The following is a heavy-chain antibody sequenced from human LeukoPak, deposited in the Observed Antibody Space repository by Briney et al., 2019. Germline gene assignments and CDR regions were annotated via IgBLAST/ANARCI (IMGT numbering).Heavy chain of an antibody. D-gene: IGHD3-10*01. CDR1: GGSISSGSYY. Sequence: SETLSLTXTVSGGSISSGSYYWSWIRQPAGKGLEWIGRIYTSGSTNYNPSLKSRATISVDTSKNQFSLKLSSVTAADAAVYYCARANYYGSGSKYFDYWGQGTLVTVSS. J-gene: IGHJ4*02. CDR3: ARANYYGSGSKYFDY. CDR2: IYTSGST. V-gene: IGHV4-61*02.